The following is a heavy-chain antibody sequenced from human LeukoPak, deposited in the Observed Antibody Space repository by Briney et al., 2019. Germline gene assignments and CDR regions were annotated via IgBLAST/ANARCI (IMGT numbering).Heavy chain of an antibody. CDR1: GFTFSSYA. D-gene: IGHD3-10*01. J-gene: IGHJ3*02. V-gene: IGHV3-23*01. CDR2: ISGSGGST. CDR3: AKGLLWFGEPDTAFDI. Sequence: GGSLRLSCAASGFTFSSYAMSWVRRAPGKGLEWGSAISGSGGSTYYADSVKGRFTISRDNSKNTLYLQMNSLRAEDTAVYYCAKGLLWFGEPDTAFDIWGQGTMVTVSS.